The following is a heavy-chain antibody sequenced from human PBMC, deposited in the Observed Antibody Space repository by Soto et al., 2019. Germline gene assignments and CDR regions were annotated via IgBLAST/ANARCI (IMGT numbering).Heavy chain of an antibody. Sequence: EVQLVESGGGLVKPGGSLRLSCAASGFTFSSYSMNWVRQAPGKGLEWVSSISSSSSYIYYADSVKGRFTISRDNAKNSLYQQMNSLRAEETAVYYCARDWGTITMVRELLLQGPIFGMDVWGQGTTVTVSS. V-gene: IGHV3-21*01. CDR1: GFTFSSYS. CDR2: ISSSSSYI. J-gene: IGHJ6*02. CDR3: ARDWGTITMVRELLLQGPIFGMDV. D-gene: IGHD3-10*01.